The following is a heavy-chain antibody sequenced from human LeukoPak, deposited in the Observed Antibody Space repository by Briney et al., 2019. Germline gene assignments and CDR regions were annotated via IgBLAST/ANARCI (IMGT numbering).Heavy chain of an antibody. CDR3: AKDPGYSSGWPLFDY. CDR1: GFTFSSYA. Sequence: GGSLRLSCAASGFTFSSYAMSWVRQAPGKGLEWVSAISGSGGSTYYADSVKGRFTISRDNSKNTLYLQMNSLRAEDTAVYYCAKDPGYSSGWPLFDYWGQGTLVTVSS. J-gene: IGHJ4*02. CDR2: ISGSGGST. D-gene: IGHD6-19*01. V-gene: IGHV3-23*01.